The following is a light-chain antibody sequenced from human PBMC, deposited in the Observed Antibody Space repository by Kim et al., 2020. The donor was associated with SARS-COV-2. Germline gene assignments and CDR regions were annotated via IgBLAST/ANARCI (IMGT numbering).Light chain of an antibody. CDR3: SSYTSSDTLM. CDR1: SSDVGTYNF. Sequence: QSALTQPASVSGSPGQSITISCTGTSSDVGTYNFVSWYQQHPGKAPKLMIHDVSDRPSGVSNRFSGSKSGNTASLTISGLQAEDEADYYCSSYTSSDTLMFGGGTHLTVL. J-gene: IGLJ3*02. V-gene: IGLV2-14*03. CDR2: DVS.